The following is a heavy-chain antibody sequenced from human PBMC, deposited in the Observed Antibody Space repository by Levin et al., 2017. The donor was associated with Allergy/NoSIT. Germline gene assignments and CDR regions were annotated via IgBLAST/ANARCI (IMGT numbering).Heavy chain of an antibody. J-gene: IGHJ4*02. Sequence: SETLSLTCAVSGGSISSGGYSWSWIRQPPGKGLKWIGNIYLSGSTYYNPSLKSRVTISVDRSKTQFSLNLSPVTAADTAVYYCARVAGYSYGYYVDYWGQGTLVTVTS. V-gene: IGHV4-30-2*01. CDR1: GGSISSGGYS. CDR2: IYLSGST. CDR3: ARVAGYSYGYYVDY. D-gene: IGHD5-18*01.